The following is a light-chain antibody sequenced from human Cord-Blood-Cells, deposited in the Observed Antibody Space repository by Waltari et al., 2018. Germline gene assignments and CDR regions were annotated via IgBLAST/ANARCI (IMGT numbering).Light chain of an antibody. CDR3: SSYTSSITYV. CDR1: SSDVGSYNS. J-gene: IGLJ1*01. V-gene: IGLV2-18*02. CDR2: EVS. Sequence: QSALTQPPSVSGSHGQSVTISCTGTSSDVGSYNSVSWYQQPPGTAPKLMIYEVSNRPSGVPYRFSGTKSGNTASLTISGLQAEDEADYYCSSYTSSITYVFGTGTKVTVL.